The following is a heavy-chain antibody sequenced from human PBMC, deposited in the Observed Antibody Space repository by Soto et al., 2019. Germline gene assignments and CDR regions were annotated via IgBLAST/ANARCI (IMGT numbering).Heavy chain of an antibody. CDR2: IKQDGSEK. CDR1: GFTFSTFW. V-gene: IGHV3-7*01. D-gene: IGHD5-12*01. J-gene: IGHJ4*02. Sequence: EVQLVESGGGLVQPGGSLRLSCVASGFTFSTFWMTWVRQAPGKGLEWVANIKQDGSEKYYVDSVKGRFTISRDNVENSLYLQMNSLRAGDTALYYCARTVPTISGDVLNYWGQGTLVTVSS. CDR3: ARTVPTISGDVLNY.